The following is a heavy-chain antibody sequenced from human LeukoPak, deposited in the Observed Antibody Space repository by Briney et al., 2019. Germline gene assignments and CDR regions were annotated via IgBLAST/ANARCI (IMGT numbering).Heavy chain of an antibody. CDR1: GYTFTGYY. CDR2: INPNSGGT. J-gene: IGHJ4*02. V-gene: IGHV1-2*02. Sequence: ASVKASCKASGYTFTGYYMHWVRQAPGQGLEWMGWINPNSGGTNYAQKFQGGVTMTRDTSISTAYMELSRLRSDDTAVYYCARGLDYYDSSGYPYFDYWGQGTLVTVSS. CDR3: ARGLDYYDSSGYPYFDY. D-gene: IGHD3-22*01.